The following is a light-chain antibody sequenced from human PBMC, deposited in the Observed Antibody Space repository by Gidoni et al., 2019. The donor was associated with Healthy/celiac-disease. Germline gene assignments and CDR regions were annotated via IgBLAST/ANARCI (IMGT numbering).Light chain of an antibody. CDR3: SSPDSSGSHLV. V-gene: IGLV3-19*01. Sequence: SPELTQHPAVAVALGQTVRITCQGDSLRRYYASWYQQKPAHAAVLLIYGKNTRPSGIPDRFSSATSANTASLTITSAQAEDEAAYYCSSPDSSGSHLVFGGGTKLTVL. CDR1: SLRRYY. CDR2: GKN. J-gene: IGLJ2*01.